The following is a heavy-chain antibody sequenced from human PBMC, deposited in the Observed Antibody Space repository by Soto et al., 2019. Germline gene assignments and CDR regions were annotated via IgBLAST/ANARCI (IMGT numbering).Heavy chain of an antibody. Sequence: SETLSLTCTVSGGSISSSSYYWGWLRQPPGKGRKWIGGIYYSGSTNYNPSLKSRVTISVDTSKNQSSLKLSSVTAADTAVYYCARKERDRRYYGSGMESYYYYMDVWGKGTTVTVSS. CDR3: ARKERDRRYYGSGMESYYYYMDV. D-gene: IGHD3-10*01. CDR2: IYYSGST. CDR1: GGSISSSSYY. J-gene: IGHJ6*03. V-gene: IGHV4-39*07.